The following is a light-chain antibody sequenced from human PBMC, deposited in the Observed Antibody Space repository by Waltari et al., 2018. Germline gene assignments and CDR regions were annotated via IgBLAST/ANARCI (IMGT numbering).Light chain of an antibody. CDR2: AAS. V-gene: IGKV1-8*01. J-gene: IGKJ3*01. Sequence: AIRMTQSPPSSSASTGDRVTITCRANQGISSYLAWFQQKPGKAPKLLIYAASTLQTGVPSRFSGSGSGTDFTLTISCLQSEDLATYYCQQYYTFPFTFGPGTKVDVK. CDR3: QQYYTFPFT. CDR1: QGISSY.